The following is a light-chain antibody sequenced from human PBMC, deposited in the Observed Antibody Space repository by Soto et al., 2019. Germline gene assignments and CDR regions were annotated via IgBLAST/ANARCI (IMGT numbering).Light chain of an antibody. Sequence: EIVLTQSPGPLSLSPGERATLSCRASQSFSSSYLAWYRQKPGQAPRLLIYGASIRATGIPDRFSGSGSGTDFTLTISSLETEDFAVYCCQHYASALFTFGPGTKGAV. J-gene: IGKJ3*01. CDR3: QHYASALFT. V-gene: IGKV3-20*01. CDR1: QSFSSSY. CDR2: GAS.